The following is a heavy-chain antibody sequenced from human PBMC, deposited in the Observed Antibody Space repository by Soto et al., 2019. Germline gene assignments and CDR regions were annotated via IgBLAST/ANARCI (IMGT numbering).Heavy chain of an antibody. CDR2: IIPIFGTA. CDR3: ARASLDTAMVGAFDI. Sequence: SVKVSCKASGGTFSSYAISWVRQAPGQGLEWMGGIIPIFGTANYAQKFQGRVAITADESTSTAYMELSSLRSEDTAVYYCARASLDTAMVGAFDIWGQGTRVTVSS. CDR1: GGTFSSYA. D-gene: IGHD5-18*01. V-gene: IGHV1-69*13. J-gene: IGHJ3*02.